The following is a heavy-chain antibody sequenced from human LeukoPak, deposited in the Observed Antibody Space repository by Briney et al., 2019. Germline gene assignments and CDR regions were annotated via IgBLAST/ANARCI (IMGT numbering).Heavy chain of an antibody. V-gene: IGHV4-39*07. CDR2: IYYSGST. CDR3: ARGGSDSPLTD. CDR1: GGSISSSSYY. D-gene: IGHD6-25*01. J-gene: IGHJ4*02. Sequence: PSETLSLTCTVSGGSISSSSYYWGWIRQPPGKGLEWIGSIYYSGSTYYNPSLKSRVTISVDTSKNQFSLKLSSVTAADTAVYYCARGGSDSPLTDWGQGTLVTVSS.